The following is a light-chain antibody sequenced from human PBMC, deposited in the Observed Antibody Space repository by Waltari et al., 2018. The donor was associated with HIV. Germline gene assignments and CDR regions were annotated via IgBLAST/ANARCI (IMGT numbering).Light chain of an antibody. Sequence: DIQMTQSPSSLSASVGDRVTLTCRASRDIVSSLAWYQQKPGKPPKLLVYGASKLQSGVPSRFSGSGSGTTYTLIIGCLQADDFATYFGQQYYNSPLSFGQGTKVEMK. CDR3: QQYYNSPLS. J-gene: IGKJ2*03. V-gene: IGKV1-NL1*01. CDR2: GAS. CDR1: RDIVSS.